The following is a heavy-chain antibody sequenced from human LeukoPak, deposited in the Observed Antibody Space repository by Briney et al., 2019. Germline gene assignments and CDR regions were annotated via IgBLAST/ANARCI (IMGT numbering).Heavy chain of an antibody. CDR3: ARDLLGGGLDY. CDR1: GFTFDDYG. V-gene: IGHV3-30*03. Sequence: PGGSLRLSCAASGFTFDDYGMSWVRQAPGKGLEWVTVISYDGSNKYYADSVKGRFTISRDNSKNTLYLQMNSLRAEDTAVYYCARDLLGGGLDYWGQGTLVTVSS. CDR2: ISYDGSNK. D-gene: IGHD2-15*01. J-gene: IGHJ4*02.